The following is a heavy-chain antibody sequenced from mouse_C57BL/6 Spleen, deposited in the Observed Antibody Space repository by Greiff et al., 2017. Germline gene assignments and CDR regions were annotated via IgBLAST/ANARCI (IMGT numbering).Heavy chain of an antibody. D-gene: IGHD3-2*02. CDR1: GYTFTSYW. V-gene: IGHV1-69*01. CDR3: ARRQLRLYFGN. Sequence: QVQLQQPGAELVMPGASVKLSCKASGYTFTSYWMHWVKQRPGQGLEWIGEIDPSDSYTNYNQKFKGKSTLTVDKSSSTAYMQLSSLTSEDSAVYYCARRQLRLYFGNWGPSATLTVSS. J-gene: IGHJ2*01. CDR2: IDPSDSYT.